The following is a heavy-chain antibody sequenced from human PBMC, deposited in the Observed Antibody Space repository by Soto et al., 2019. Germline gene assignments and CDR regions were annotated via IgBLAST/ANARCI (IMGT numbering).Heavy chain of an antibody. CDR3: ALPRAITLFDY. J-gene: IGHJ4*02. CDR1: GFTFSSYG. Sequence: GGSLRLSCAASGFTFSSYGMHWVRQAPGKGLEWVAVISYDGSNKYYADSVKGRFTISRDNSKNTLYLQMNSLRAGDTAVYYCALPRAITLFDYWGQGTLVTVSS. CDR2: ISYDGSNK. V-gene: IGHV3-30*03. D-gene: IGHD3-10*01.